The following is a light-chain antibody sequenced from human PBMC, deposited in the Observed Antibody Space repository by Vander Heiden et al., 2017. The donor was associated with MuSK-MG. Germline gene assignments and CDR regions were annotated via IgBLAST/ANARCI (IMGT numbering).Light chain of an antibody. Sequence: DIQMTQSPSSVSASVGDRVPITCRSSQNIRSYLNWYQQKPENAPKLLIFAVSSLESGVPSRFSGSGSGTDFTLTISMLHPEDFATYYCQRSNSNPDTFGQGTRVEMK. J-gene: IGKJ2*01. CDR3: QRSNSNPDT. CDR2: AVS. CDR1: QNIRSY. V-gene: IGKV1-39*01.